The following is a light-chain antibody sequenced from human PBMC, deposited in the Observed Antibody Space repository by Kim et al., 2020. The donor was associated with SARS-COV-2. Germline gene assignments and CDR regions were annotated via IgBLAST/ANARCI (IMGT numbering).Light chain of an antibody. V-gene: IGKV3-20*01. CDR3: QQQGSSPWT. CDR2: GSS. CDR1: RAVTATY. J-gene: IGKJ1*01. Sequence: SPGERPPLPCGASRAVTATYWAWSRQKPGQRPRLLIYGSSSRAIGIPDRSSGSGSGKAFTLTIGRLELEDLEVYTCQQQGSSPWTFGPGTKVDIK.